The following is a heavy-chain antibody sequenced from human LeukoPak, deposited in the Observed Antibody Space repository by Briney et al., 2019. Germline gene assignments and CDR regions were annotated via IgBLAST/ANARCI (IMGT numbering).Heavy chain of an antibody. CDR3: ARGTYGDYVSWFDP. V-gene: IGHV3-30*04. Sequence: GGSLRLSCAASGFTFSSYAMHWVCQAPGKGLEWVAVISYDGSNKYYADSVKGRFTISRDNSKNTLYLQMNSLRAEDTAVYYCARGTYGDYVSWFDPWGQGTLVTVSS. D-gene: IGHD4-17*01. CDR1: GFTFSSYA. J-gene: IGHJ5*02. CDR2: ISYDGSNK.